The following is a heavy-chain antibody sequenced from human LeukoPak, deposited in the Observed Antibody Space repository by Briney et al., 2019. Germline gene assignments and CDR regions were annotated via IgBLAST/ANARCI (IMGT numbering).Heavy chain of an antibody. V-gene: IGHV4-4*07. CDR1: GDSMSDSY. J-gene: IGHJ6*03. D-gene: IGHD2-8*01. Sequence: PSETLSLTCTVSGDSMSDSYWSWFRQPAGKGLGWIGRIYASGSTNYNPSLKSRVTLSVDTSSNQFSLTLSSVTAADTAVYHCARDIRSHNGPGGYHYYYMDVWGKGTTVTVSS. CDR2: IYASGST. CDR3: ARDIRSHNGPGGYHYYYMDV.